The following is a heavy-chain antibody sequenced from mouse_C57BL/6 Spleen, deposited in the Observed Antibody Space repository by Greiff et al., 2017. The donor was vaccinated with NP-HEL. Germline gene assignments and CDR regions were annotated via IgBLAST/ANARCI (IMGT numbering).Heavy chain of an antibody. CDR2: IFPGSGST. J-gene: IGHJ2*01. CDR1: GYTFTGYW. CDR3: ARRGFDY. Sequence: QVQLQQSGAELMKPGASVKLSCKATGYTFTGYWIEWVKQRPGHGLEWIGEIFPGSGSTNYHEKFKGKATFTADTSSNTAYLQLSSLTTEDSAIYYCARRGFDYWGQGTTLTVSS. V-gene: IGHV1-9*01.